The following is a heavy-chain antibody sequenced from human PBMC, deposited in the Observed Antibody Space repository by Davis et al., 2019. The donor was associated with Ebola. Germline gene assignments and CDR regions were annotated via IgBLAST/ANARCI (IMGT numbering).Heavy chain of an antibody. CDR3: ARALYYYDSSGYYSY. CDR2: INHSGST. Sequence: MPSETLSLTCTVSGGSISSYYWSWIRQPPGKGLEWIGEINHSGSTNYNPSLKSRVTISVDTSKNQFSLKLSSVTATDTAVYYCARALYYYDSSGYYSYWGQGTLVTVSS. D-gene: IGHD3-22*01. J-gene: IGHJ4*02. CDR1: GGSISSYY. V-gene: IGHV4-34*01.